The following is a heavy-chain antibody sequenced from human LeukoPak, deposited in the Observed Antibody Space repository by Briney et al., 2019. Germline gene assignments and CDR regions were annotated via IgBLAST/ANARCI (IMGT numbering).Heavy chain of an antibody. J-gene: IGHJ4*02. Sequence: PGRSLRLSCAASGFALSGYGLNWVRQAPGKGLEWVSYISGASSSIYYADSVRGRFTISRDNAKNSLYLQMNSLRDDDTAVYYCARGLSTCDYWGQGTLVTVSS. CDR2: ISGASSSI. V-gene: IGHV3-48*02. CDR3: ARGLSTCDY. D-gene: IGHD3-10*01. CDR1: GFALSGYG.